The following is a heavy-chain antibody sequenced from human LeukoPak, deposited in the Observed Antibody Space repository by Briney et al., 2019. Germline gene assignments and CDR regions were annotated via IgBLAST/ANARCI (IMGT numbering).Heavy chain of an antibody. CDR1: GYTFTNYY. Sequence: ASVKVSCKASGYTFTNYYVHWVRQAPGQGLEWMGWINPNSGGTNCAQKFQGRVTMTRDTSISTTYMELSSLRSDDTAVYYCARGRGDSTPYYFDYWGQGTLVSVSS. CDR2: INPNSGGT. CDR3: ARGRGDSTPYYFDY. V-gene: IGHV1-2*02. D-gene: IGHD4-17*01. J-gene: IGHJ4*02.